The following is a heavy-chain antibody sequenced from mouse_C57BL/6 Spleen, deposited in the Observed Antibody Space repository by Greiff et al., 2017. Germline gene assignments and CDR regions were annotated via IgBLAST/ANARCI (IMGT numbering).Heavy chain of an antibody. Sequence: QVQLQQPGAELVKPGASVKMSCKASGYTFTSYWITWVKQRPGQGLEWIGDIYPGSGSTNYNEKFKSKATLTVDTSSSTAYMQIRSLTSEDSAVYYCATNPTRVSCYFEVWGTGATVTVSS. CDR3: ATNPTRVSCYFEV. CDR2: IYPGSGST. V-gene: IGHV1-55*01. J-gene: IGHJ1*03. CDR1: GYTFTSYW. D-gene: IGHD2-5*01.